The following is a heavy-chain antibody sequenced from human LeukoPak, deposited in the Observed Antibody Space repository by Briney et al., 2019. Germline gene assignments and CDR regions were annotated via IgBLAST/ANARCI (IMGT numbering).Heavy chain of an antibody. Sequence: GRSLRLSCAASGFTFSSYGMPWVRQAPGKGLEWVAVISYDGSNKYYADSVKGRFTISRDNSKNTLYLQMNSLRAEGTAVYYCARAVAGTFQDYWGQGTLVTVSS. CDR1: GFTFSSYG. D-gene: IGHD6-19*01. CDR3: ARAVAGTFQDY. V-gene: IGHV3-30*03. J-gene: IGHJ4*02. CDR2: ISYDGSNK.